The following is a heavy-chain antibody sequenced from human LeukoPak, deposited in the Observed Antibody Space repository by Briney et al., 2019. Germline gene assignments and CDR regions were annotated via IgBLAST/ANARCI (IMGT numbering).Heavy chain of an antibody. D-gene: IGHD3-3*01. Sequence: GGSLRLSCAASGFTFSSYDMSWVRQAPGKGLEWVSAISGSGGSTYYAVSVKGRFNISRDNAKNSLYLQMNSLRDEDTAVYYCARSFFGVTTPMDYWGQGTLVTVS. V-gene: IGHV3-23*01. CDR3: ARSFFGVTTPMDY. CDR1: GFTFSSYD. CDR2: ISGSGGST. J-gene: IGHJ4*02.